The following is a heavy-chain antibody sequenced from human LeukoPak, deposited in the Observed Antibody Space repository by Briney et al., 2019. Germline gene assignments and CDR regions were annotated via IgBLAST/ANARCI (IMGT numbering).Heavy chain of an antibody. V-gene: IGHV4-34*01. CDR2: INHSGST. Sequence: SETLSLTCAVYGGSFSGYYWSWIRQPPGKGLEWIGEINHSGSTNYNPPLKSRVTISVDTSKNQFSLKLSSVTAADTAVYYCARGQRYQHWGQGTLVTVSS. CDR3: ARGQRYQH. D-gene: IGHD1-14*01. J-gene: IGHJ1*01. CDR1: GGSFSGYY.